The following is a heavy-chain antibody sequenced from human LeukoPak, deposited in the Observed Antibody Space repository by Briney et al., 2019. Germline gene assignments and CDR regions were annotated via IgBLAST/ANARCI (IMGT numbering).Heavy chain of an antibody. CDR1: GYTFTSYG. Sequence: ASVTVSFKASGYTFTSYGISWVRQAPGQGLEWMGWITAYNDNTYYAQKLQGRVTMTTDTSTSTAYMELSRLTSDDTAIYYCAKGERGWFDPWGQGTLVTVSS. V-gene: IGHV1-18*01. D-gene: IGHD1-1*01. CDR2: ITAYNDNT. J-gene: IGHJ5*02. CDR3: AKGERGWFDP.